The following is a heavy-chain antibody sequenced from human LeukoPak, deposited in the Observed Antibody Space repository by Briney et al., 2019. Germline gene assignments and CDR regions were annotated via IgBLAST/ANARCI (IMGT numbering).Heavy chain of an antibody. J-gene: IGHJ4*02. Sequence: SETLSPTCTVSGGSISSYYWSWIRQPPGKGLEWIGYIYYSGSTNYNPSLKSRVTISVDTSKNQFSLKLSSVTAADTAVYYCARDTFWSGYFDYWGQGTLVTVSS. CDR1: GGSISSYY. V-gene: IGHV4-59*01. CDR2: IYYSGST. D-gene: IGHD3-3*01. CDR3: ARDTFWSGYFDY.